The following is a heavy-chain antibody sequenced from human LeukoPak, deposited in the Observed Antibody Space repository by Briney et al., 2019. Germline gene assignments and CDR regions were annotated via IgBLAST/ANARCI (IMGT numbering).Heavy chain of an antibody. J-gene: IGHJ6*02. CDR3: ARGARGLHCSSTSCYGVYYYGMDV. Sequence: SETLSLTCTVSGGSISSSSYYWGWIRQPPGKGLEWIGSIYYSGSTYYNPSLKSRVTISVDTSKNQSSLKLSSVTAADTAVYYCARGARGLHCSSTSCYGVYYYGMDVWGQGTTVTVSS. V-gene: IGHV4-39*01. D-gene: IGHD2-2*01. CDR1: GGSISSSSYY. CDR2: IYYSGST.